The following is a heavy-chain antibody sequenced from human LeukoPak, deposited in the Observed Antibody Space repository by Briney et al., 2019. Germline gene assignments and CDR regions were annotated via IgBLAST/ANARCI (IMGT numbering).Heavy chain of an antibody. Sequence: SETLSLTCTVSGGSISYYYWNWIRQPAGKGLEWIGRIYVSASTNYNPSLGGRVTISRDTSKDQFSLKLSSVTAADTAVYYCARSLGWLRKYFFDSWGQGILVTVSS. CDR3: ARSLGWLRKYFFDS. CDR1: GGSISYYY. CDR2: IYVSAST. J-gene: IGHJ4*02. D-gene: IGHD5-12*01. V-gene: IGHV4-4*07.